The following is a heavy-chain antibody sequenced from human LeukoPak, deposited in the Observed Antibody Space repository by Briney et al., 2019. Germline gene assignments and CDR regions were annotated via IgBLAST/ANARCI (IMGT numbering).Heavy chain of an antibody. CDR2: IIPILGIA. Sequence: SVKVSCKASGGTFSSYAITWVRQAPGQGLEWMGRIIPILGIANYAQKFQGRVTITADKSTSTTYMELSSLRSEDTAVYYCARTDSVNWFDPWGQGTLVTVSS. CDR1: GGTFSSYA. J-gene: IGHJ5*02. D-gene: IGHD2-15*01. CDR3: ARTDSVNWFDP. V-gene: IGHV1-69*04.